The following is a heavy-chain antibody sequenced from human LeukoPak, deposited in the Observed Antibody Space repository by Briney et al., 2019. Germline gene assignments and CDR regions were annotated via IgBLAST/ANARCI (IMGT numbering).Heavy chain of an antibody. CDR3: ASKEYCSGGSCYPVGWFDP. CDR2: IIPIFGTA. D-gene: IGHD2-15*01. Sequence: GASVKVSCKASGGTFTSYAISWVRQAPGQGLEWMGGIIPIFGTANYAQKFQGRVTITADKSTSTAYMELSSLRSEDTAVYYCASKEYCSGGSCYPVGWFDPWGQGTLVTVSS. CDR1: GGTFTSYA. V-gene: IGHV1-69*06. J-gene: IGHJ5*02.